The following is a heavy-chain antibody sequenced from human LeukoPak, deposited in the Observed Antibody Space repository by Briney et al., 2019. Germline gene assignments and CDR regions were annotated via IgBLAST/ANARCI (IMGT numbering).Heavy chain of an antibody. Sequence: SVKVSCKASGGTCSSYAISWVRQAPGQGLEWMGGIIPIFGTANYAQKFQGRVTITADESTSTAYMELSSLRSEDTAVYYCARVIYIAARPNYYYYMDVWGKGTTVTVSS. CDR1: GGTCSSYA. V-gene: IGHV1-69*13. CDR2: IIPIFGTA. CDR3: ARVIYIAARPNYYYYMDV. D-gene: IGHD6-6*01. J-gene: IGHJ6*03.